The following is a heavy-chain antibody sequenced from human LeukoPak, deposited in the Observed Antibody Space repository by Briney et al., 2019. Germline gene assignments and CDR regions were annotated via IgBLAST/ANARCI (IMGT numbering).Heavy chain of an antibody. J-gene: IGHJ3*02. CDR2: IYYSGST. D-gene: IGHD3-22*01. V-gene: IGHV4-30-4*01. Sequence: PSQTLSLTCTVSGGSISSGDYYWSWIRQPPGKGLEWIGYIYYSGSTYYNPSLKSRVTISVDTSKNQFSLKLSSVTAADTAVYYCARTMRDYDSSGYYYLDAFDIWGQGTVVTVSS. CDR3: ARTMRDYDSSGYYYLDAFDI. CDR1: GGSISSGDYY.